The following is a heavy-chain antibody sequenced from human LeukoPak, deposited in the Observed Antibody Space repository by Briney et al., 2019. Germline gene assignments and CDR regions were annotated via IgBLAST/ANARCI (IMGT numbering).Heavy chain of an antibody. Sequence: GESLKISCKGSGYSFTSYWIGWVRQMPGKGLEWMGIIYPGDSDTRYSPSFQGQVTISADKSISTAYLQWSSLKASDTAMYYCARQGKDSSWYFDAFDIWGQGTMVTVSS. CDR2: IYPGDSDT. D-gene: IGHD6-13*01. V-gene: IGHV5-51*01. J-gene: IGHJ3*02. CDR1: GYSFTSYW. CDR3: ARQGKDSSWYFDAFDI.